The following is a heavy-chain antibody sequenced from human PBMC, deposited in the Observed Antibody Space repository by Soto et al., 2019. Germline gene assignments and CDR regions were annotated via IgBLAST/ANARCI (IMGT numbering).Heavy chain of an antibody. D-gene: IGHD3-10*01. CDR1: GFTFSSYG. Sequence: GGSLRLSCAASGFTFSSYGMHWVRQAPGKGLEWVAVIWYDGSNKYYADSVKGRFTISRDNSKNTLYLQMNSLRAEDTAVYYCARDAWYPYGSGSYYKSYYGMDVWGQGTTVTVSS. CDR2: IWYDGSNK. V-gene: IGHV3-33*01. J-gene: IGHJ6*02. CDR3: ARDAWYPYGSGSYYKSYYGMDV.